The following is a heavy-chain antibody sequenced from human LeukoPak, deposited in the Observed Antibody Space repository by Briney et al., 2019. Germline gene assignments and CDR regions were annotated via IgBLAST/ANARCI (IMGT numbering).Heavy chain of an antibody. CDR2: IYHRGTT. Sequence: NASETLSLTCAVSGDSISSSHWWTWVRQPPGKGLEWIGEIYHRGTTNYNLSLKSRVTISVDRSKNQFSLRLTSVTAADTAVYYCARDYGSGDYYFAYWGQGALVTVSP. D-gene: IGHD3-10*01. V-gene: IGHV4-4*02. CDR1: GDSISSSHW. J-gene: IGHJ4*02. CDR3: ARDYGSGDYYFAY.